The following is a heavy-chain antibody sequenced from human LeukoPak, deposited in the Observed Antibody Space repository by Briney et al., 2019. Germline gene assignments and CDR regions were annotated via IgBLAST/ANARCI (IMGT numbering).Heavy chain of an antibody. Sequence: SETLSLTCAVYGGSFSPYYWRWIRQPPGKGLEWLGEINHSGSTNYNPSLKSRVTISVDTSKNQFSLRLSSVTAADTAVYYCARGGFYCGGDCYVDYWGQGTLVTVSS. D-gene: IGHD2-21*02. CDR1: GGSFSPYY. J-gene: IGHJ4*02. CDR3: ARGGFYCGGDCYVDY. CDR2: INHSGST. V-gene: IGHV4-34*01.